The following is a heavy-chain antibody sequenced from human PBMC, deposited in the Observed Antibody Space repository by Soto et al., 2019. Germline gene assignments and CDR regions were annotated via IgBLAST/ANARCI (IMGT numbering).Heavy chain of an antibody. V-gene: IGHV3-74*03. J-gene: IGHJ6*03. CDR1: GFTFSSYW. D-gene: IGHD2-15*01. CDR2: INGDGSTT. CDR3: AQDPDISGGLHYYHSLDV. Sequence: EVQLVESGGGIVQPGGSLRLSCAASGFTFSSYWMHWVRQAPGKGLVWVSRINGDGSTTKYAESVTGRFTLSRDNAKKKLYLQMNSLRAEDTAVFYCAQDPDISGGLHYYHSLDVWGKGTTVTVSS.